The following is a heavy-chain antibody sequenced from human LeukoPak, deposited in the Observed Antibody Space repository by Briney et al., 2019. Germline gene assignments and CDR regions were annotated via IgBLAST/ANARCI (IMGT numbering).Heavy chain of an antibody. CDR1: GFIFSSNA. CDR2: ISYDGSQT. V-gene: IGHV3-30*04. D-gene: IGHD2-2*01. J-gene: IGHJ4*02. Sequence: GGSLRLSCAASGFIFSSNAVHWVRQAPGKGLEWVAVISYDGSQTYYANSVKGRFTISRDSSKNTVYLQTNSLKPEDTAVYYCARGSSISCYSRGDYWGQGTLVTVSS. CDR3: ARGSSISCYSRGDY.